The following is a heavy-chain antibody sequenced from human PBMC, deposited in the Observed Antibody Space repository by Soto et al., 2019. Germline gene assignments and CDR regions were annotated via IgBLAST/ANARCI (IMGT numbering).Heavy chain of an antibody. CDR2: TYSGGST. D-gene: IGHD6-13*01. V-gene: IGHV3-66*01. J-gene: IGHJ4*02. Sequence: EVQLVESGGGLVQPGGSLRLSCAASGFTVSNNYMSWVRQAPGKGLEWVSVTYSGGSTYYADSVRGRFTISRDHSKNTLDLQMNSLRAEDTAVYYCVRDVGSSWYYWGQGTLVTVSS. CDR1: GFTVSNNY. CDR3: VRDVGSSWYY.